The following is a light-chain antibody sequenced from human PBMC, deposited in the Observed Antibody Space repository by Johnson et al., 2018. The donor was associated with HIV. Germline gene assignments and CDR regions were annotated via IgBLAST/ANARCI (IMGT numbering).Light chain of an antibody. J-gene: IGLJ1*01. CDR3: GTWDSSLSASYV. V-gene: IGLV1-51*01. Sequence: PPSVSAAPGQKVTISCSGSSSNIGNNYVSWYQQLPGTAPKLLIYDNNKRPSGIPDRFSGSKSGTSATLGITGLQTGDAADYYCGTWDSSLSASYVFGTGTKVTVL. CDR1: SSNIGNNY. CDR2: DNN.